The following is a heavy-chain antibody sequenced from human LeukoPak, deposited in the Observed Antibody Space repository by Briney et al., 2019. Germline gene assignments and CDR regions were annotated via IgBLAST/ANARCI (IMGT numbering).Heavy chain of an antibody. CDR2: INHSGST. J-gene: IGHJ4*02. CDR3: ARGLRSPQG. CDR1: GGSFSGYY. Sequence: SETLSLTCAVYGGSFSGYYWSWIRQPPGKGLEWIGEINHSGSTNYNPSLKSRVTISVDTSKNQFSLKLGSVTAADTAVYYCARGLRSPQGWGQGTLVTVSS. V-gene: IGHV4-34*01.